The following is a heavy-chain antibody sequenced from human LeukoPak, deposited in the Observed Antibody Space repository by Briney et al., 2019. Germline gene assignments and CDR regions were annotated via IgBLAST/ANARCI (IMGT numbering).Heavy chain of an antibody. CDR1: GFAFNTQT. V-gene: IGHV3-30*15. Sequence: GRSLRLSCVASGFAFNTQTMHCVRQAPGKGLEWLAVMSLDGSNIYYADSVRGRFTISRDNYKNTLFLQMSGLRVEDTAVYYCARDRGKLRYLDVWGQGTLLTVSS. CDR2: MSLDGSNI. J-gene: IGHJ4*02. CDR3: ARDRGKLRYLDV. D-gene: IGHD3-9*01.